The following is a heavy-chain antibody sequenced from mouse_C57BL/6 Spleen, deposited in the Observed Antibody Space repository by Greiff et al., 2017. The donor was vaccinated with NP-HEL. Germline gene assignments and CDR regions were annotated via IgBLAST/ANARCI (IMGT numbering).Heavy chain of an antibody. V-gene: IGHV1-53*01. CDR3: ARELSVITTVVAKAMDY. CDR1: GYTFTSYW. D-gene: IGHD1-1*01. CDR2: INPSNGGT. J-gene: IGHJ4*01. Sequence: QVQLQQPGTELVKPGASVKLSCKASGYTFTSYWMHWVKQRPGQGLEWIGNINPSNGGTNYNEKFKSKATLTVDKSSSTAYMQLSSLTSEDSAVYYCARELSVITTVVAKAMDYWGQGTSVTVSS.